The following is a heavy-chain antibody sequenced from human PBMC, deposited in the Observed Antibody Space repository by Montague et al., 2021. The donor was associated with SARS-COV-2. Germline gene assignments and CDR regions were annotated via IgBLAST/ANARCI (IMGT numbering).Heavy chain of an antibody. CDR1: GGSFSGYY. V-gene: IGHV4-34*01. J-gene: IGHJ5*02. Sequence: SETLSLTCAVYGGSFSGYYWSWIRQPPGKGLEWIGEINHSGSTNYNPSLKSRVTISVDTSKNQFSLKLSSVTAADTAVYYCARGRPPTVRGVIGFDPWGQGTLVTVSS. CDR3: ARGRPPTVRGVIGFDP. CDR2: INHSGST. D-gene: IGHD3-10*01.